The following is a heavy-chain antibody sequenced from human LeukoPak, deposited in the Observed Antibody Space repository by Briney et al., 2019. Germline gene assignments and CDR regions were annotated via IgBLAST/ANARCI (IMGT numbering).Heavy chain of an antibody. V-gene: IGHV4-61*02. CDR1: GGSISSGSYY. CDR3: ARASPSLPFDY. D-gene: IGHD6-6*01. CDR2: IYTSGST. Sequence: PSQTLSLTCTVSGGSISSGSYYWSWIRQPAGKGLEWIGRIYTSGSTNYNPSLKSRVTISVDTSKNQFSLKLSSVTAADTAVYYCARASPSLPFDYWGQRTLVTVSS. J-gene: IGHJ4*02.